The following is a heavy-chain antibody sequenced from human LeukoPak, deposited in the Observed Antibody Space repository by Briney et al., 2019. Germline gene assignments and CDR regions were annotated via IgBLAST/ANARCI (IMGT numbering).Heavy chain of an antibody. CDR2: INPNSGGT. J-gene: IGHJ3*02. CDR1: GYTFTGYY. V-gene: IGHV1-2*06. CDR3: ARVDWTVTTDAFDI. D-gene: IGHD4-17*01. Sequence: ASVKVSCKASGYTFTGYYMHWLRQAPGQGLEWMGRINPNSGGTNYAQKFQGRVTMTRDTSISTAYMELSRLRSDDTAVYYCARVDWTVTTDAFDIWGQGTMVTVSS.